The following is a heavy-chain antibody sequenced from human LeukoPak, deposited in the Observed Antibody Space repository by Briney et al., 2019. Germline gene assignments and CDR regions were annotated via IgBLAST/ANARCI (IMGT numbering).Heavy chain of an antibody. D-gene: IGHD1-26*01. V-gene: IGHV3-30*03. CDR1: GFTFSNYV. Sequence: GTSLTLSCAASGFTFSNYVTQWVSQARGKGLEGVAVTSTDENIKIYADSVKGRFTICRDNAKNTLYLQMNSLRAEDTAVYYCARTPYSGSSAYYFDYWGQGTLVTVSS. CDR3: ARTPYSGSSAYYFDY. J-gene: IGHJ4*02. CDR2: TSTDENIK.